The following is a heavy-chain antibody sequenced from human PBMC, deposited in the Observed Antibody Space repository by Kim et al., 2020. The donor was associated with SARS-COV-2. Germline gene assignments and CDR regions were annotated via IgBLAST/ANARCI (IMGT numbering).Heavy chain of an antibody. CDR3: AKDPYYDFWSGYYFDY. CDR2: ISGSGGST. CDR1: GFTFSSYA. Sequence: GGSLRLSCAASGFTFSSYAMSWVRQAPGKGLEWVSAISGSGGSTYYTDSVKGRFTISRDNSKNTLYLQMNSLRAEDTAVYYCAKDPYYDFWSGYYFDYWGQGTLVTVSS. J-gene: IGHJ4*02. D-gene: IGHD3-3*01. V-gene: IGHV3-23*01.